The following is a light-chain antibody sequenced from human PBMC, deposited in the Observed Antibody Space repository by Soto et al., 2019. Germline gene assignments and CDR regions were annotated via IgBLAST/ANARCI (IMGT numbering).Light chain of an antibody. CDR3: QQYKNWPPIT. CDR2: GAS. J-gene: IGKJ5*01. CDR1: QSVGSS. Sequence: EIVMTQSPATLSVSPGERATLSCRASQSVGSSLAWYQQTPGQAPRLLIYGASTRATGIPARFSGSGSGTEFTLTISSLQSEDFAVYYCQQYKNWPPITFGQGTR. V-gene: IGKV3-15*01.